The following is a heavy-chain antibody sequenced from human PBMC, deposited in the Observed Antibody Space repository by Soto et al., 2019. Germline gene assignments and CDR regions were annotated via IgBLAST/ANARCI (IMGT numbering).Heavy chain of an antibody. Sequence: QVQLVESGGGVVQPGRSLRLSCAASGFTFSSYGMHWVRQAPGKGLEWVAVISYDGSNKYYADSVKGRFTISRDNSKNTLYLQMNSLRAEDTAVYYCAKGGLGYDSSGYYFDYWGQGTLVTVSS. J-gene: IGHJ4*02. D-gene: IGHD3-22*01. V-gene: IGHV3-30*18. CDR3: AKGGLGYDSSGYYFDY. CDR2: ISYDGSNK. CDR1: GFTFSSYG.